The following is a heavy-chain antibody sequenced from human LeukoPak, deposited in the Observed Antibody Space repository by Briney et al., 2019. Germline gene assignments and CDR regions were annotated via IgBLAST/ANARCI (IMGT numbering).Heavy chain of an antibody. CDR1: GDSISSSNYY. CDR2: IYYTGCT. J-gene: IGHJ4*02. D-gene: IGHD3-10*02. Sequence: SETLSLTCTVSGDSISSSNYYWSWIRQPPGEGLECIVYIYYTGCTYHNPSLKGPVIISLETSKNQFSLNMTSVTACEPALYFWARTYYYVGSLPQHWGEGTLVTVSS. V-gene: IGHV4-30-4*08. CDR3: ARTYYYVGSLPQH.